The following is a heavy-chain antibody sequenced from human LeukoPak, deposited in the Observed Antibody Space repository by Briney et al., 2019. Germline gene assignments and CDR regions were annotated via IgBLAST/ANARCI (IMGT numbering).Heavy chain of an antibody. CDR3: AKDKLGNYGDYQFDDAFDI. CDR1: GFTFSSYG. CDR2: ISYDGSNK. J-gene: IGHJ3*02. Sequence: PGRSLRLSCAASGFTFSSYGMHWVRQAPGKGLEWVAVISYDGSNKYYADSVKGRFTISRDNSKNTLYLQMNSLRAEDTAVYYCAKDKLGNYGDYQFDDAFDIWGQGTMVTVSS. D-gene: IGHD4-17*01. V-gene: IGHV3-30*18.